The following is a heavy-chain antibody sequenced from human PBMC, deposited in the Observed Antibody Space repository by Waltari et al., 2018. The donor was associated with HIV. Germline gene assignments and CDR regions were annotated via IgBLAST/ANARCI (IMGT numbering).Heavy chain of an antibody. J-gene: IGHJ4*02. CDR1: GSTVSSNY. Sequence: EGQLVESGGGLSQPGGSLRVSCADSGSTVSSNYMRWVRQAPGKGLEWVSVIYSGWSTYYADSVKGRFTISRDNSKNTLYLQRNSLRAEDTAVYYCARDHEVGAIAFDYWGQGTLVTVSS. CDR3: ARDHEVGAIAFDY. D-gene: IGHD1-26*01. V-gene: IGHV3-53*01. CDR2: IYSGWST.